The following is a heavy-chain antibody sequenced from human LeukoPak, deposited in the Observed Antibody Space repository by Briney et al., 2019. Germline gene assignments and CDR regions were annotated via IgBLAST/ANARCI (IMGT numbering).Heavy chain of an antibody. Sequence: GASVKVSCKASGYTFTSYDINWVRQATGQGLEWMGWMNPNSGNTGYAQKFQGRVTMTRNTSISTAYMELSSLRSEDTAVYYCARGLKGYCSSTSCYTDAFDIWGQGTMVTVSP. V-gene: IGHV1-8*02. J-gene: IGHJ3*02. CDR2: MNPNSGNT. CDR1: GYTFTSYD. CDR3: ARGLKGYCSSTSCYTDAFDI. D-gene: IGHD2-2*02.